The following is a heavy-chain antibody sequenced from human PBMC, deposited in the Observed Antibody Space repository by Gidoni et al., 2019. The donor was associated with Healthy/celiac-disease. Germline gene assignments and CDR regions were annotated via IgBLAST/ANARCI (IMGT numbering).Heavy chain of an antibody. Sequence: EVQLVESRGGLVTPGGSLQLCCAASGFPFSNAWMSWVRQAPGKGLELVGRIKSKTDGGTTDYAALVKGRLTISRDVSKNTLYLKMNSLKTEDTAVYYCTTSLYSSSWLWYFDLWGRGTLVTVSS. CDR3: TTSLYSSSWLWYFDL. V-gene: IGHV3-15*01. J-gene: IGHJ2*01. CDR1: GFPFSNAW. D-gene: IGHD6-13*01. CDR2: IKSKTDGGTT.